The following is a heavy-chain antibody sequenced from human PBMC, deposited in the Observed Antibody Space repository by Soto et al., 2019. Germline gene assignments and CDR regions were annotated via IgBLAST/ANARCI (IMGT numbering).Heavy chain of an antibody. D-gene: IGHD6-6*01. V-gene: IGHV3-23*01. CDR3: AKDGSMRSSSSFDY. J-gene: IGHJ4*02. CDR2: ISGSGGST. Sequence: EVQLLESGGGLVQPGGSLRLSCAASGFTFSSYAMSWVRQAPGNGLAWVSAISGSGGSTYYADSVKGRFTISRDNSKNTLYLQMNSLRAEDTAVYYCAKDGSMRSSSSFDYWGQGTLVTVSS. CDR1: GFTFSSYA.